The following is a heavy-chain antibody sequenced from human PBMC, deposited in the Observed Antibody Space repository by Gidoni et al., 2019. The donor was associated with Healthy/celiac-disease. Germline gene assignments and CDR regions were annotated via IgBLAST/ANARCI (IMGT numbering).Heavy chain of an antibody. CDR1: GGSIISSTW. CDR3: ARVGMITFGGVYYFDY. Sequence: QMQLTASGPGLVEPSGTLSLPCAVSGGSIISSTWWSWVRQPPGKVLEWIGAIYHSGSTNHNPSLKVRVTISVDKSKNQFSLKLSSVIAADTAVYYCARVGMITFGGVYYFDYWGQGTLFTVSS. D-gene: IGHD3-16*01. CDR2: IYHSGST. V-gene: IGHV4-4*02. J-gene: IGHJ4*02.